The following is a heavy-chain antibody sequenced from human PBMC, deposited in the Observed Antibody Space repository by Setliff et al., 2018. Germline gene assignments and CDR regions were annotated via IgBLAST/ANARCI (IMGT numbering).Heavy chain of an antibody. V-gene: IGHV4-39*01. CDR1: GGSISSSSYY. J-gene: IGHJ5*02. Sequence: SETLSLTCTVSGGSISSSSYYWGWIRQPSGKGLEWIGSIYYSGSTYYNPSLKRRVTISVDTSKNQFSLKLSSVTAADTAVYYCARRVTAAGGSFFYGWFDPWGQGTRVTVSS. CDR3: ARRVTAAGGSFFYGWFDP. D-gene: IGHD2-2*01. CDR2: IYYSGST.